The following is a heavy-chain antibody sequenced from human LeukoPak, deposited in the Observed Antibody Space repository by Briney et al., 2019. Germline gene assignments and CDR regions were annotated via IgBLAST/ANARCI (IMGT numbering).Heavy chain of an antibody. D-gene: IGHD2-2*01. CDR3: ARLGACSSNRCLAYY. CDR1: GGSINNYY. V-gene: IGHV4-59*08. J-gene: IGHJ4*02. Sequence: KPSETLSLTCTVSGGSINNYYWNWIRQPPGKGLEWIGHIYYSGSAGYNPSLRGRVTISVDTSENHFSLKLSSVTAADTAVYYCARLGACSSNRCLAYYWGQGTLVTVAS. CDR2: IYYSGSA.